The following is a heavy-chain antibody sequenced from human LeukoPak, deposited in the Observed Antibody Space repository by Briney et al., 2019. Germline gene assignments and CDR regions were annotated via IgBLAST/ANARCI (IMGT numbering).Heavy chain of an antibody. CDR3: TRVPGVYYDSSGYQNNYYYXXXMXX. Sequence: GGSLRLSCTASGFTFGDYAMSWVRQAPGKGLEWVGFIRSKAYGGTTEYAASVKGRFTISRDDSKSIAYLQMNSLKTEDTAVYYCTRVPGVYYDSSGYQNNYYYXXXMXX. J-gene: IGHJ6*03. D-gene: IGHD3-22*01. V-gene: IGHV3-49*04. CDR2: IRSKAYGGTT. CDR1: GFTFGDYA.